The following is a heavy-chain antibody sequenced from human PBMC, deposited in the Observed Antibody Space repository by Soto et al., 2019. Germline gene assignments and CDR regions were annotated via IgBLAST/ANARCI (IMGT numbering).Heavy chain of an antibody. CDR3: ARHASKMSTFGEDQYYNDYGLDV. V-gene: IGHV1-69*12. CDR2: ITPIFHTP. CDR1: GGTFSSDD. J-gene: IGHJ6*02. D-gene: IGHD3-10*01. Sequence: QVQLVQSGAEVKKPGSSVKVSCKASGGTFSSDDIGWVRQAPGQGLEWMGGITPIFHTPNYAQKFKGRLTITADEPTSEVFMELSWLTSEDTAVYYCARHASKMSTFGEDQYYNDYGLDVWGQGTTVTVSS.